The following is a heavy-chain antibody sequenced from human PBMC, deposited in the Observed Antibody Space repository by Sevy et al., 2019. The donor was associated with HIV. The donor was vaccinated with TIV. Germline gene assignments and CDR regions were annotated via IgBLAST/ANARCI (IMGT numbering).Heavy chain of an antibody. V-gene: IGHV1-24*01. CDR2: FDPEDGET. J-gene: IGHJ6*02. Sequence: ASVKVSCKVSGCTLTELSMHWVRQAPGKGLEWMGGFDPEDGETIYAQKFQGRVTMTEDISTDTAYMELSSLRSEDTAVYYCASYEGGHYYDSSGPYYYYGMDVWGQGTTVTVSS. CDR3: ASYEGGHYYDSSGPYYYYGMDV. CDR1: GCTLTELS. D-gene: IGHD3-22*01.